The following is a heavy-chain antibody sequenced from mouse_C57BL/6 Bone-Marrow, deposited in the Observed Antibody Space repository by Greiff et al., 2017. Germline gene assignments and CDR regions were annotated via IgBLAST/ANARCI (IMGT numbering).Heavy chain of an antibody. J-gene: IGHJ3*01. Sequence: VHLVESGAELARPGASVKMSCKASGYTFTSYTMHWVKQRPGQGLEWIGYINPSSGYTKYNQKFKDKATLTADKSSSTAYMQLSSLTSEDSAVYYCARSDGYYLAWFAYWGQGTLVTVSA. CDR3: ARSDGYYLAWFAY. CDR2: INPSSGYT. V-gene: IGHV1-4*01. D-gene: IGHD2-3*01. CDR1: GYTFTSYT.